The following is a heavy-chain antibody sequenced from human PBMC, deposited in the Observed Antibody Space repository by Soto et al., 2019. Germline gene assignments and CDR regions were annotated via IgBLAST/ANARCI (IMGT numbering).Heavy chain of an antibody. CDR2: ISAYNGNT. CDR1: GYTFTNFG. D-gene: IGHD3-16*01. CDR3: ARGGPPIDY. V-gene: IGHV1-18*01. J-gene: IGHJ4*02. Sequence: VNASCKASGYTFTNFGISWVRQAPGQGLEWMGWISAYNGNTNYAQKFQGRVTMTTDTSTSTAYMEVRSLGFDDTAVYYCARGGPPIDYWGQGTLVTVSS.